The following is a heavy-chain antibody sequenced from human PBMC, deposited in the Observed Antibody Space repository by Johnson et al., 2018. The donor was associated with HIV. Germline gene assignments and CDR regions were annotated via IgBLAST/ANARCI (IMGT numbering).Heavy chain of an antibody. J-gene: IGHJ3*02. Sequence: QVQLMESGGGVVRPGGSLRLSCAASGCTFSNYWMTWVRQAPGKGLEWVAVISYDGSNKYYADSVKRRFTISRDNSKNTLYLQMNSLKTEDTAVYYCTTASGYYPFFDAFDIWGQGTMVTVSS. V-gene: IGHV3-30-3*01. D-gene: IGHD3-22*01. CDR2: ISYDGSNK. CDR3: TTASGYYPFFDAFDI. CDR1: GCTFSNYW.